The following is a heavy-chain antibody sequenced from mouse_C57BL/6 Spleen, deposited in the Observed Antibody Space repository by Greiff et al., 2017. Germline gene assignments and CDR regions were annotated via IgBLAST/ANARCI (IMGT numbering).Heavy chain of an antibody. J-gene: IGHJ2*01. V-gene: IGHV10-1*01. Sequence: EVTLVESGGGLVQPKGSLKLSCAASGFSFDTYAMNWVRQAPGKGLEWVARIRSKSNNYATYYADSVKDRFTISRDDSESMLYLQMNNLKTEDTAMYYCVRHGDGNYPYYCDYWGQGTTLTVSS. CDR2: IRSKSNNYAT. D-gene: IGHD2-1*01. CDR1: GFSFDTYA. CDR3: VRHGDGNYPYYCDY.